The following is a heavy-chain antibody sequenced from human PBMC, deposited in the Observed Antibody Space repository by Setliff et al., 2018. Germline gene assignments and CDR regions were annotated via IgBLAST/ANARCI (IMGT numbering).Heavy chain of an antibody. Sequence: SETLSLTCTVSGGSISSGDYYWSWIRQPPGKGLEWIGYIYSSGSTYYNPSLKSRVSISVDTSKNQFSLKLSSVTAADTAVYYCAARGYYDSSGLYYFDYWGRGTLVTVSS. D-gene: IGHD3-22*01. CDR2: IYSSGST. CDR3: AARGYYDSSGLYYFDY. J-gene: IGHJ4*02. V-gene: IGHV4-30-4*08. CDR1: GGSISSGDYY.